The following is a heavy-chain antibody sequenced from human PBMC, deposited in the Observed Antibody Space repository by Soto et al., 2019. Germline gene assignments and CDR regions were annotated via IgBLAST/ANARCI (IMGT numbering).Heavy chain of an antibody. CDR2: ISGGGGST. CDR1: GFTFSSYW. J-gene: IGHJ6*02. D-gene: IGHD3-3*01. CDR3: ATWSGYQFPPSYYYYGMDV. Sequence: HPGGSLRLSCAASGFTFSSYWMHGVRQATGKGLVWVSGISGGGGSTSYADSVKGRFTISRDNSKNTLYLQMNSLRAEDTAVYYCATWSGYQFPPSYYYYGMDVWGQGTTVTVSS. V-gene: IGHV3-23*01.